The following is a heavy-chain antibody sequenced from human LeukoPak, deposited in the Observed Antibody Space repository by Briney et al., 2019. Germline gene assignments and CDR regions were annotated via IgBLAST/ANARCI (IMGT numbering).Heavy chain of an antibody. V-gene: IGHV1-24*01. CDR2: FDPEDGET. J-gene: IGHJ5*02. Sequence: ASVKVSCKVSGYTLTELSMHWVRQAPGKGLEWMGGFDPEDGETIYAQKFQGRVTMTRDMSTSTDYMELSSLRSEDTAIYYCAGDNSVGDNAWWFDPWGQGTLVTVSS. CDR1: GYTLTELS. CDR3: AGDNSVGDNAWWFDP. D-gene: IGHD1-26*01.